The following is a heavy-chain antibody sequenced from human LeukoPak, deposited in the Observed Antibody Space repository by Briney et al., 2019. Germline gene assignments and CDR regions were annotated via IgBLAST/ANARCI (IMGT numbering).Heavy chain of an antibody. J-gene: IGHJ4*02. V-gene: IGHV4-59*12. CDR1: GGSISSYY. CDR3: ARVTAYCSSTSCYYYFDY. D-gene: IGHD2-2*01. CDR2: IYYSGST. Sequence: PSETLSLTCTVSGGSISSYYWSWIRQPPGKGLEWIGDIYYSGSTNYNPSLKSRVTISVDTSKNQFSLKLRSVTAADTAVYYRARVTAYCSSTSCYYYFDYWGQGTLVTVSS.